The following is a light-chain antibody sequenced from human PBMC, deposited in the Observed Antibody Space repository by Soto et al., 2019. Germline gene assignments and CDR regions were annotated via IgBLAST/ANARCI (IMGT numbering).Light chain of an antibody. V-gene: IGLV2-8*01. CDR3: SSYAGSNNFVV. J-gene: IGLJ3*02. CDR2: EVT. CDR1: SSDVGAYDY. Sequence: QSALSQPPSASGSPGQSVTISCTGTSSDVGAYDYVSWYQQYPGKAPKLMIYEVTKRPSGVPDRFSGSKSGNTASLTVSGLQAEDEADYYRSSYAGSNNFVVFGGGTKLTVL.